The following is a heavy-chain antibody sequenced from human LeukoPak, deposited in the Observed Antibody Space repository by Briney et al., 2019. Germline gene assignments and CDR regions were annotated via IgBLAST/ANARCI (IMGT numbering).Heavy chain of an antibody. CDR2: INPNSGGT. CDR3: ARDARDGKGDIVVVVAWSYPDY. D-gene: IGHD2-15*01. V-gene: IGHV1-2*02. J-gene: IGHJ4*02. CDR1: GYTFTGYY. Sequence: ASVKVSCKASGYTFTGYYMHWVRQAPGQGLEWMGWINPNSGGTNYAQKFQGRVTMTRDTSISTAYVELSRLRSDDTAVYYCARDARDGKGDIVVVVAWSYPDYWGQGTLVTVSS.